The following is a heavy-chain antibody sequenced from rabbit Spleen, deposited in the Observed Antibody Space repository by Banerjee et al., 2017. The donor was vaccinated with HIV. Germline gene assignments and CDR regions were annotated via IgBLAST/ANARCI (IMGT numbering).Heavy chain of an antibody. J-gene: IGHJ4*01. CDR3: ARDLVAVIGWNFNL. D-gene: IGHD1-1*01. CDR2: IHIVTGKS. CDR1: GVSLNDKGV. V-gene: IGHV1S45*01. Sequence: EQLVESGGGLVKPEGSLTLTCKASGVSLNDKGVMCWGRQAPGKVLEWIACIHIVTGKSVYASRAKCRCTKARTSSTTETLQMTGVTAAATATFICARDLVAVIGWNFNLWGQGTLVTVS.